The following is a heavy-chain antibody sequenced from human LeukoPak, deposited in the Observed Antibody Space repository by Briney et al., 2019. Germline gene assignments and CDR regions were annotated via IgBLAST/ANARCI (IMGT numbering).Heavy chain of an antibody. Sequence: SEPLSLPCAVYGGSFSGYYWSWIRQPPGKGLEWIGEINHSGSTNYNPSLKSRVTISVDTSKNQFSLKLSSVTAADTAVYYCARVPMVRGVIFDYWGQGTLVTVSS. CDR2: INHSGST. CDR3: ARVPMVRGVIFDY. D-gene: IGHD3-10*01. CDR1: GGSFSGYY. J-gene: IGHJ4*02. V-gene: IGHV4-34*01.